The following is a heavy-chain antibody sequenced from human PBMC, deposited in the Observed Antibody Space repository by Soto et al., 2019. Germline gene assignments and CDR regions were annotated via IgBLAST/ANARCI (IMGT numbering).Heavy chain of an antibody. J-gene: IGHJ5*02. V-gene: IGHV3-66*01. CDR2: IYSGGST. CDR3: ARGLGYCSSTSCLPYWFDP. Sequence: GGSLRLSCAASGFTVSSNYMSWVRQAPGKGLEWVSVIYSGGSTYYADSVKGRFTISRDNSKNTLYLQMNSLRAEDTAVYYCARGLGYCSSTSCLPYWFDPWGQGTLVTVSS. D-gene: IGHD2-2*01. CDR1: GFTVSSNY.